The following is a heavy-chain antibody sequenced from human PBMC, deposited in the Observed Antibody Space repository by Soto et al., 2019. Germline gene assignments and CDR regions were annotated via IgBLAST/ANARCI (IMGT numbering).Heavy chain of an antibody. CDR3: ASRRAPTRLSSYYYYGMDV. CDR1: GYSFTSYW. J-gene: IGHJ6*02. CDR2: IDPSDSYT. V-gene: IGHV5-10-1*01. Sequence: GESLKISCKGSGYSFTSYWISWVRQMPGKGLEWMGRIDPSDSYTNYSPSFQGHVTISADKSIGTAYLQWSSLKALDTAMYYCASRRAPTRLSSYYYYGMDVWGQGTTVTVSS.